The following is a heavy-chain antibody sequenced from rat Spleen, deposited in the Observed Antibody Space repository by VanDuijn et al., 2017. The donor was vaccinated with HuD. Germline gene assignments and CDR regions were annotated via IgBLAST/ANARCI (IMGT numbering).Heavy chain of an antibody. CDR2: IVDDGSNT. CDR3: TRGGYFRH. V-gene: IGHV5-17*01. Sequence: EVQLVESGGGLVQPGRSLKLSCSASGFTFSDYTMAWVRQAPKKGLEWVAAIVDDGSNTFYRDSVKGRFTISRDTAQNTLYLQMNSPTSEDTATYYCTRGGYFRHWGQGVMVTVSS. J-gene: IGHJ2*01. D-gene: IGHD2-5*01. CDR1: GFTFSDYT.